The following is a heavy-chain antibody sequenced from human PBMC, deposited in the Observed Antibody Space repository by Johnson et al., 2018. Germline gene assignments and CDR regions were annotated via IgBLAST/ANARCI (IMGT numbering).Heavy chain of an antibody. V-gene: IGHV3-43D*03. D-gene: IGHD3-10*01. CDR3: AKVSVPYYYGSGTYPYYYMDV. J-gene: IGHJ6*03. CDR2: ISWEGGSI. CDR1: GFTFDDYA. Sequence: EVQLVESGGGLVQPGRSLRLSCAASGFTFDDYAMHWVRQAPGKGLEWVSLISWEGGSIYYADSVKGRFTISRDNSKNSLYLQMNSLRAEDTALYYCAKVSVPYYYGSGTYPYYYMDVWGKGTTFTVSS.